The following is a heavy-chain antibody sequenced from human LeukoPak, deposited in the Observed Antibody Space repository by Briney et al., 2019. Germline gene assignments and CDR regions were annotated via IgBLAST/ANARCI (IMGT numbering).Heavy chain of an antibody. Sequence: GGSLRLSCSASGFSFSNYAMYWVRQAPGKGLEWVANIKQGGSEKYYVGSVKGRFTISRDNAKNSLYLQMNSLRAEDTAVYYCARDFGLRCSGGTCYSVYYYGMDVWGKGTTVTVSS. J-gene: IGHJ6*04. CDR2: IKQGGSEK. V-gene: IGHV3-7*03. CDR1: GFSFSNYA. CDR3: ARDFGLRCSGGTCYSVYYYGMDV. D-gene: IGHD2-15*01.